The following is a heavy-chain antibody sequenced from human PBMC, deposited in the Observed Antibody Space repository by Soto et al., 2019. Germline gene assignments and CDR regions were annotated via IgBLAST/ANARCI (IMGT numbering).Heavy chain of an antibody. CDR2: ISSSGTTI. D-gene: IGHD6-13*01. V-gene: IGHV3-48*03. J-gene: IGHJ4*02. CDR1: EFTFSSYE. Sequence: GGSLRLSCVASEFTFSSYEMNWVRQAPGKGLEWVSYISSSGTTIYYTDSVKGRFTISRDNAKKSLYLQMNSLRAEDTAVYYCVRFGGAAAGPGDYWGQGTLVTVSS. CDR3: VRFGGAAAGPGDY.